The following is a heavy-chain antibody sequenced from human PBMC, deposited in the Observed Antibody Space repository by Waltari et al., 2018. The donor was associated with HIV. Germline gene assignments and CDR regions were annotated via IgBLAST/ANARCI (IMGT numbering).Heavy chain of an antibody. D-gene: IGHD1-1*01. Sequence: EVQLVESGGGLVQPGGSLSLSCAASGVTFSSYWMHGFHQAPGVGLVWVSRINRDGSSTTYADSVKCRFTISRDNAKSTLYLQMNSLRAEDTAVYYCARDLDLGYFDLWGRGTLVTVSS. V-gene: IGHV3-74*01. CDR3: ARDLDLGYFDL. J-gene: IGHJ2*01. CDR1: GVTFSSYW. CDR2: INRDGSST.